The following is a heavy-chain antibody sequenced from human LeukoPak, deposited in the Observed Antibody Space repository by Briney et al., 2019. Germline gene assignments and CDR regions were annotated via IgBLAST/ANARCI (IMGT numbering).Heavy chain of an antibody. D-gene: IGHD4-17*01. V-gene: IGHV4-61*02. Sequence: PSETLSLTCTVSGDSISSGSYYWNWIRQPAGKGLEWIGRIHTSSRVNYNPSLKSRVTISIDTSRNLVSLRLTSVTAADAAVYYCARDRGNGDYGDYFDSWGQGTLVSVSS. CDR2: IHTSSRV. CDR3: ARDRGNGDYGDYFDS. CDR1: GDSISSGSYY. J-gene: IGHJ4*02.